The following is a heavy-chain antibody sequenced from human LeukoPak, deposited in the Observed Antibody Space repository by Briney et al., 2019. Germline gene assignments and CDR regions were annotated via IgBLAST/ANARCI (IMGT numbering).Heavy chain of an antibody. CDR1: GGTFSSYA. V-gene: IGHV1-69*10. CDR3: ARGKLGYYYYHMDA. Sequence: SVKVSCKASGGTFSSYAISWVRQAPGQGLEWMGGIIPIFGIANYAQKFQGRVTITADKSTSTAYMELSSLRSEDTAVYYCARGKLGYYYYHMDAWGKGTTVTVSS. D-gene: IGHD3-3*02. J-gene: IGHJ6*03. CDR2: IIPIFGIA.